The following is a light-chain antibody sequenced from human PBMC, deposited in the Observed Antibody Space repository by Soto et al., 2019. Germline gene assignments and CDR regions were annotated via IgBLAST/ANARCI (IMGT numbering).Light chain of an antibody. CDR2: GAS. CDR3: QQYASSPFT. J-gene: IGKJ3*01. CDR1: QSVSSSS. Sequence: EIVLTQSPGTLSFSAGERATLSCRASQSVSSSSLAWYQQKPGEAPRLLIYGASSMATGIPDRFSGSGSGTDFTLTISRLEPEDFAGYYCQQYASSPFTFGPGTKVDIK. V-gene: IGKV3-20*01.